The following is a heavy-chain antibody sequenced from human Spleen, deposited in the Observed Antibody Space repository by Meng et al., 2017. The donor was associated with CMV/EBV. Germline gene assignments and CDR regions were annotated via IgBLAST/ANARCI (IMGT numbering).Heavy chain of an antibody. Sequence: GGSLRLSCAASGFTFSDYYMNWIRQAPGKGLEWVSYISSGGSTIYYADSVKGRFAISRDNTKSSLYLQMNNLRADDTAAYYCTRGKGWSPYYSDYAMDVWGQGTTVTVSS. CDR3: TRGKGWSPYYSDYAMDV. D-gene: IGHD3-3*01. CDR2: ISSGGSTI. V-gene: IGHV3-11*01. CDR1: GFTFSDYY. J-gene: IGHJ6*02.